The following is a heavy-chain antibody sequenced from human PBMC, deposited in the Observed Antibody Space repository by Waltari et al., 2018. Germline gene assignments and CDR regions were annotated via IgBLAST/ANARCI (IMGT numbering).Heavy chain of an antibody. CDR3: ARCDQQLVDY. J-gene: IGHJ4*02. D-gene: IGHD6-13*01. Sequence: QVQLQESGPGLVKPSETLSLTCTVSGYSISSGYYWGWIRQPPGKGLEWIGSIYHSGSTYYNPSLKSRVTISVDTSKNQFSLKLSSVTAADTAVYYCARCDQQLVDYWGQGTLVTVSS. CDR2: IYHSGST. V-gene: IGHV4-38-2*02. CDR1: GYSISSGYY.